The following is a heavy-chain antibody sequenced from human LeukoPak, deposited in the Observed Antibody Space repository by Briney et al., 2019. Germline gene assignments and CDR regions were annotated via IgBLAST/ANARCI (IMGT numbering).Heavy chain of an antibody. CDR3: ARVQGYCSTTSCYPHY. Sequence: ASVKVSCKASGYTLTNYALNWVRQAPGQGLEWMGWIDTNTGNPTYAQGFTGRFVFSLDTSVNTAYLQISSLKAEDTAIYYCARVQGYCSTTSCYPHYWGQGTLVTVSS. CDR2: IDTNTGNP. CDR1: GYTLTNYA. J-gene: IGHJ4*02. V-gene: IGHV7-4-1*02. D-gene: IGHD2-2*01.